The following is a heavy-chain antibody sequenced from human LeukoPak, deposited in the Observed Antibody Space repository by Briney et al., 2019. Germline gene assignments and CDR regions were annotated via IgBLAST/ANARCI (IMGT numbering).Heavy chain of an antibody. D-gene: IGHD6-6*01. CDR2: IYYSGST. CDR1: GGSISSYY. J-gene: IGHJ4*02. V-gene: IGHV4-59*08. Sequence: SETLSLTCTVSGGSISSYYWSWIRRPPGKGLEWIGYIYYSGSTNYNPSLKSRVTISVDTSKNQFSLKLSSVTAADTAVYYCARHRDLEYSSSAPSFDYWGQGTLVTVSS. CDR3: ARHRDLEYSSSAPSFDY.